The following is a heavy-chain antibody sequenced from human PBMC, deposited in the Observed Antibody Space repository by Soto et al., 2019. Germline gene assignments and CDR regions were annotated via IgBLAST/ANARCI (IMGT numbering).Heavy chain of an antibody. CDR2: ISYDGSNK. J-gene: IGHJ4*02. CDR3: AKGHYDFWSGSNFDY. CDR1: GFTFSSYG. V-gene: IGHV3-30*18. Sequence: QVQLVESGGGVVQPGRALRLSCAASGFTFSSYGMHWVRQAPGKGLEWVAVISYDGSNKYYADSVKGRFTISRDNSKNTRYLQMTSLRAEDTAVYYCAKGHYDFWSGSNFDYWGQENLVTVSS. D-gene: IGHD3-3*01.